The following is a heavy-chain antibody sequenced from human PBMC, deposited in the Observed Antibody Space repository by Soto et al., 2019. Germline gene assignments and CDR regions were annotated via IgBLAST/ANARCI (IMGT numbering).Heavy chain of an antibody. D-gene: IGHD2-15*01. CDR3: AREEYCSGGSCHNWFDP. Sequence: GGSLRLSCAASGFTFSSYGMHWVRQAPGKGLEWVAVIWYDGSNKYYADSVKGRFTISRDNSKNTLYLQMNSLRAEDTAVYYCAREEYCSGGSCHNWFDPWRQGTLVTVSS. CDR2: IWYDGSNK. CDR1: GFTFSSYG. J-gene: IGHJ5*02. V-gene: IGHV3-33*01.